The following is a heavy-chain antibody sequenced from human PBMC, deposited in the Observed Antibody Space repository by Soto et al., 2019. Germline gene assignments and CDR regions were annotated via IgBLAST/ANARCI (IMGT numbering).Heavy chain of an antibody. CDR3: AREYSSSWYVYYYYGMDV. CDR1: GGSFSGYY. J-gene: IGHJ6*02. CDR2: INHSGST. D-gene: IGHD6-13*01. Sequence: TLSLTCAVYGGSFSGYYWSWIRQPPGKGLEWIGEINHSGSTNYNPSLKSRVTISVDTSKNQFSLKLSSVTAADTAVYYCAREYSSSWYVYYYYGMDVWGQGTTVTVSS. V-gene: IGHV4-34*01.